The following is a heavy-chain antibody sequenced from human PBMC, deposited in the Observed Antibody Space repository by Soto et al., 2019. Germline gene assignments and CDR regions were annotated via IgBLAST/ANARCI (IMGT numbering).Heavy chain of an antibody. Sequence: PGESLKISCKHSGFNFPTFWIGWVRQMPGKGLEWMGIIYPGDSDTRYSPSFQGQVTISADKSISTAYLQWSSLKASDTAMYYCARRISGSYLYYFDYWGQGTLVTVSS. J-gene: IGHJ4*02. CDR1: GFNFPTFW. CDR2: IYPGDSDT. D-gene: IGHD1-26*01. CDR3: ARRISGSYLYYFDY. V-gene: IGHV5-51*01.